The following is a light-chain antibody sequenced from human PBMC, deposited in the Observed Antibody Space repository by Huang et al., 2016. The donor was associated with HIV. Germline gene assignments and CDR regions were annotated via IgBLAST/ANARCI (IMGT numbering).Light chain of an antibody. V-gene: IGKV1-39*01. CDR1: QNINKY. Sequence: DIQITQSPSFLSASVGDRVTITCRASQNINKYLNWYQQQPGKAHKLLISCASTLQSGVPSSFSGSGSGTDFTLTISSLQPEDSAVYFCQQSVKTPRTFGQGTKLEI. J-gene: IGKJ2*01. CDR3: QQSVKTPRT. CDR2: CAS.